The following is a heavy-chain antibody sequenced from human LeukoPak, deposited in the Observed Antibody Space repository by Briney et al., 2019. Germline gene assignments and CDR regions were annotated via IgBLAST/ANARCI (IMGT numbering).Heavy chain of an antibody. CDR1: GYSFTSYW. V-gene: IGHV5-51*01. J-gene: IGHJ5*02. D-gene: IGHD5-12*01. Sequence: GESLKISCKGSGYSFTSYWIGWVRQMPGKGLEWMGIVYPSDSDTKYSPSFQGQVTISADKSISTAYLQWSSLKASDTAICYCARQRRGGYSLTWGQGSLVTVSS. CDR3: ARQRRGGYSLT. CDR2: VYPSDSDT.